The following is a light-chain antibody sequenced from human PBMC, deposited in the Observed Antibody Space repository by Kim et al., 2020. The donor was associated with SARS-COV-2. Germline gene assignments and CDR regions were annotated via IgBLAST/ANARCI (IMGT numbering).Light chain of an antibody. CDR2: DVC. CDR1: STDVDSYHY. Sequence: QSSPISRTRTSTDVDSYHYVSWYQQHPGKAPKVMIYDVCKRPSAVPHRFSGSKSGNTASLTISGLQADDEADYYCCSYAGTFTSLFGGGTQLTVL. V-gene: IGLV2-11*03. J-gene: IGLJ2*01. CDR3: CSYAGTFTSL.